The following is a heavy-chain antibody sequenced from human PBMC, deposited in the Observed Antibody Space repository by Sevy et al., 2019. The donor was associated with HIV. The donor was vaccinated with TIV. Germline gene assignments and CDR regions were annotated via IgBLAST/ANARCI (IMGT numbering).Heavy chain of an antibody. CDR3: ATKGGGGDNTAYRPLGP. J-gene: IGHJ5*02. CDR1: GYTFTDYY. D-gene: IGHD2-21*02. V-gene: IGHV1-2*02. Sequence: ASVKVSCKASGYTFTDYYIHWVRQAPGQGLEWMGWINPKSGDTKYAQKFQGRVTVTRDTSISSAYMELSSLISDDTAVYYCATKGGGGDNTAYRPLGPWGQGTLVTVSS. CDR2: INPKSGDT.